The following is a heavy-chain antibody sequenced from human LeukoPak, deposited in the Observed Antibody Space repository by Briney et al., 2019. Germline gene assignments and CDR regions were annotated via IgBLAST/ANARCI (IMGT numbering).Heavy chain of an antibody. CDR1: GASFSNYY. Sequence: LSLTCAVFGASFSNYYWAWIRQPPGKGLEWVAVISYDGSNKYYADSVKGRFTISRDNSKNTLYLQMNSLRAEDTAVYYCASKGDTAMVSDAFDIWGQGTMVTVSS. J-gene: IGHJ3*02. CDR2: ISYDGSNK. D-gene: IGHD5-18*01. V-gene: IGHV3-30*03. CDR3: ASKGDTAMVSDAFDI.